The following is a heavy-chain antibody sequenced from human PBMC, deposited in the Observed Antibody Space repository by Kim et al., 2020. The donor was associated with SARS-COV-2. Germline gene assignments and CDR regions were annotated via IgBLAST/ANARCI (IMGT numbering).Heavy chain of an antibody. CDR1: GGSISSSSYY. V-gene: IGHV4-39*01. CDR3: ARRGSQTRARYYYYGMDV. D-gene: IGHD1-26*01. J-gene: IGHJ6*02. Sequence: SETLSLTCTVSGGSISSSSYYWGWIRQPPGKGLEWIGSIYYSGSTYYNPSLKSRVTISVDTSKNQFSLKLSSVTAADTAVYYCARRGSQTRARYYYYGMDVWGQGTTVTVSS. CDR2: IYYSGST.